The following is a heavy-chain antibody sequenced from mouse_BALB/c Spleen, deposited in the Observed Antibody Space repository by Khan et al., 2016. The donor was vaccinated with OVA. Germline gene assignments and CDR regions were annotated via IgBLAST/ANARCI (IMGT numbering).Heavy chain of an antibody. J-gene: IGHJ4*01. V-gene: IGHV14-4*02. CDR1: DFNIKDYY. CDR2: IDRENGDN. Sequence: VRLQQSGAELVRSGASAKLSCTASDFNIKDYYVHWVKQRPDQGLEWIGWIDRENGDNEYAPKFQGKATMTADTSSNTAYLQLSSLTSEDTAVYYCSERGGYAMDYWGQGTSVTVSS. CDR3: SERGGYAMDY.